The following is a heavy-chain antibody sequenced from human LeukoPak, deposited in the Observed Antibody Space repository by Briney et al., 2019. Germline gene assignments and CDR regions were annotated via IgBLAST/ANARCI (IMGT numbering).Heavy chain of an antibody. Sequence: ASVKDSCKASGYTLTSYGISWVPQAPGQRLERMGGIRAYKVNTNYAQKLQGRVTMTTDTCTSTAYMELRSLRSDDTAVYYCARDGGTAMDRGYYYGMDVWGQGTTVTVSS. V-gene: IGHV1-18*01. CDR3: ARDGGTAMDRGYYYGMDV. CDR2: IRAYKVNT. J-gene: IGHJ6*02. D-gene: IGHD5-18*01. CDR1: GYTLTSYG.